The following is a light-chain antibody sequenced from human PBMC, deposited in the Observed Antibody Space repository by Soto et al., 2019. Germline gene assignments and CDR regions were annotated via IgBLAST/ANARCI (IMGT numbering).Light chain of an antibody. CDR2: INYDGTH. CDR3: QSLGTGIQV. Sequence: QSVLTQSPSASASLGASVNLTCTLSSGYSTYAIAWHQQQSEKGPRFLMKINYDGTHSKGDGFFDRFSGSSSGAERHLTISSLQSEDEADYYCQSLGTGIQVFGGGTKVTVL. V-gene: IGLV4-69*01. J-gene: IGLJ3*02. CDR1: SGYSTYA.